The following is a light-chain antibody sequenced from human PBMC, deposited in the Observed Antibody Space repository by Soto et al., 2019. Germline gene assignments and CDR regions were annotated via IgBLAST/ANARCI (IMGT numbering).Light chain of an antibody. J-gene: IGKJ5*01. CDR3: QHADSFPIIT. CDR2: AAS. V-gene: IGKV1-12*01. Sequence: DIQMTQSPSSVSASVGDRVTITCRASERINTYLAWYQQQPWKAPKLLIYAASSLQSGVPSRFSGSGSGTDFTPTISSLQPQDFATYYCQHADSFPIITFGQGTRLEIK. CDR1: ERINTY.